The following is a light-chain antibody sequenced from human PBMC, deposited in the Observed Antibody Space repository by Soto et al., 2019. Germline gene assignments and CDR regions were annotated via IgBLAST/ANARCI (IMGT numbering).Light chain of an antibody. J-gene: IGKJ1*01. Sequence: TQSPPTVFFSTGKTATLYCRASQGVDKFLAWYQQKPGQAPRLVIYRVSTRATGIPARFSGSGSGTEFTLTISSLQSEDFAVYYCQQYNNWWTFGQGTKVDI. CDR2: RVS. CDR1: QGVDKF. CDR3: QQYNNWWT. V-gene: IGKV3D-15*01.